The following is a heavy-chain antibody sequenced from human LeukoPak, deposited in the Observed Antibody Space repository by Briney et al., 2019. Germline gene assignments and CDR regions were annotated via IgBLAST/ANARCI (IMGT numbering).Heavy chain of an antibody. CDR2: IKQDGSEK. D-gene: IGHD3-3*01. Sequence: GGSLRLSCAASGFTFSGYWMHWVRQAPGKGLEWVANIKQDGSEKYYVDSVKGRFTISRDNAKNSLYLQMNSLRAEDTAVYYCARDPVYYDFWSGYYVCYFDYWGQGTLVTVSS. J-gene: IGHJ4*02. CDR3: ARDPVYYDFWSGYYVCYFDY. V-gene: IGHV3-7*01. CDR1: GFTFSGYW.